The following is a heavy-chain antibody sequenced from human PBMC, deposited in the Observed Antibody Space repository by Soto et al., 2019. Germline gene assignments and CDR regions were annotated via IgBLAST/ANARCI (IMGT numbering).Heavy chain of an antibody. J-gene: IGHJ4*02. CDR2: MYYSGTT. D-gene: IGHD5-12*01. CDR1: DGSISSRSYF. CDR3: ARGPDGWPREY. Sequence: PSETLXLTCTVSDGSISSRSYFWGWIRQPPGKGLEWIGSMYYSGTTYYNPSLKSRVTISVDTSKNQFSLKLSSVTAADTAVYYCARGPDGWPREYWGQGTLVTVSS. V-gene: IGHV4-39*02.